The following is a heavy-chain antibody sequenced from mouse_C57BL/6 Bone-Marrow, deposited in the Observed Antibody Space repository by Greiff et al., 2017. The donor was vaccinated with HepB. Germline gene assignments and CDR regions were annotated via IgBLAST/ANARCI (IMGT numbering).Heavy chain of an antibody. CDR3: ARDRGAMDY. Sequence: EVKVEESGGGLVKPGGSLKLSCAASGFTFSSYAMSWVRQTPEKRLEWVATISDGGSYTYYPDNVKGRVTISRDNAKNNLYLQLSHLKSEDTAMYYCARDRGAMDYWGQGTSVTVSS. CDR2: ISDGGSYT. D-gene: IGHD3-1*01. CDR1: GFTFSSYA. J-gene: IGHJ4*01. V-gene: IGHV5-4*01.